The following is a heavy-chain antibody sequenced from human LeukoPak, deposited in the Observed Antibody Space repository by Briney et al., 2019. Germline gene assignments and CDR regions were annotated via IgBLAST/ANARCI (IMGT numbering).Heavy chain of an antibody. V-gene: IGHV4-39*01. CDR1: GGSISSSSYY. D-gene: IGHD5-12*01. CDR3: ARHRGGYLLHPMDV. CDR2: IYYSGST. Sequence: SETLSLACTVSGGSISSSSYYWGWIRQPPGKGLEWIGSIYYSGSTYYNPSLKSRVTISVDTSKNQFSLKLSSVTAADTAVYYCARHRGGYLLHPMDVWGKGTTVTISS. J-gene: IGHJ6*03.